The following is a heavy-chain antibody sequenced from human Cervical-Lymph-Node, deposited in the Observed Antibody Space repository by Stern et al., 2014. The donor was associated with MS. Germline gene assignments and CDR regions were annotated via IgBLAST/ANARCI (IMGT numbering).Heavy chain of an antibody. J-gene: IGHJ6*02. Sequence: QLVESGGGLVQPGRSLRLSCAASGFTFDDYAMHWVRQAPGKGLEWVSGISWNSGSICYADSVKGRFTISRDNAKNSLYLQMNSLRAEDTALYYCAKDSSLYYYYGMDVWGQGTTVTVSS. CDR2: ISWNSGSI. CDR3: AKDSSLYYYYGMDV. V-gene: IGHV3-9*01. CDR1: GFTFDDYA.